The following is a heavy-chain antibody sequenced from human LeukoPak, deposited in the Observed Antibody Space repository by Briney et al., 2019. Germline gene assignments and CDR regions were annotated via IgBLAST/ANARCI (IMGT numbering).Heavy chain of an antibody. CDR3: ARYRSGWHYFDY. CDR2: LYSGGNT. D-gene: IGHD6-19*01. Sequence: GGSLRLSCAASGFTVSSNYMSWVRQAPGKGLEWVSLLYSGGNTYYADSVKGRFTISRDNSKNTLYLQMNSLRAEDTAVYYCARYRSGWHYFDYWGQGTLVTVSS. J-gene: IGHJ4*02. V-gene: IGHV3-53*01. CDR1: GFTVSSNY.